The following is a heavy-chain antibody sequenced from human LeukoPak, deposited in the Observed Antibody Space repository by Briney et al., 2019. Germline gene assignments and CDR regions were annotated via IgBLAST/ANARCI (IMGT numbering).Heavy chain of an antibody. CDR1: GGSISSYY. V-gene: IGHV4-59*12. Sequence: SETLSLTCTVSGGSISSYYWSWIRQPPGKGLEWIGYTHYSGSTNYNPSLKSRVTISVDTSKNQFSLKLSSVTAADTAVYYCARDLGPCSGGSCKGGYYYYYYGMDVWGQGTTVTVSS. CDR2: THYSGST. CDR3: ARDLGPCSGGSCKGGYYYYYYGMDV. J-gene: IGHJ6*02. D-gene: IGHD2-15*01.